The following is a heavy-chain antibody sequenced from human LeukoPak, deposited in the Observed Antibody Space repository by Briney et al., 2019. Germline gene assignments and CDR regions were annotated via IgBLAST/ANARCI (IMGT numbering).Heavy chain of an antibody. V-gene: IGHV3-9*03. J-gene: IGHJ3*02. CDR3: AKTNDAFDI. Sequence: PGRSLRLSCAASGFTFDDYAMHWVWQAPGKGLEWVSGISWNSGSIGYADSVKGRFTISRDNAKNSLYLQMNSLRAEDMALYYCAKTNDAFDIWGQGTMVTVSS. CDR1: GFTFDDYA. CDR2: ISWNSGSI.